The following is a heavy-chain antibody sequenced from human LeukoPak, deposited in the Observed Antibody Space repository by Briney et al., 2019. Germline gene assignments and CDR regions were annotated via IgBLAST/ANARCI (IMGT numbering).Heavy chain of an antibody. Sequence: GGSLRLSCAASGFTFSSYSMNWVRQAPGKGLEWVSSISSSSSYIYYADSVKGRFTISRDNAKNSLYLQMNSLRAEDTAVYYCARGSRGSYYDYWGQGTLVTVSS. CDR1: GFTFSSYS. V-gene: IGHV3-21*04. CDR3: ARGSRGSYYDY. CDR2: ISSSSSYI. J-gene: IGHJ4*02. D-gene: IGHD1-26*01.